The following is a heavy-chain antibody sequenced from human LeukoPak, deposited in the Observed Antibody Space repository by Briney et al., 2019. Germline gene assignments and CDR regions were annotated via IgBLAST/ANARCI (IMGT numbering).Heavy chain of an antibody. D-gene: IGHD2-2*01. V-gene: IGHV4-59*01. CDR1: GGSISSYY. CDR2: IYYSGST. CDR3: ARAYCSSTSCSVGAFDI. J-gene: IGHJ3*02. Sequence: PSETLSLTCTVSGGSISSYYWSWIRQPPGKGLEWIGYIYYSGSTNYNPSLKSRVTISVDTFKNQFSLKLSSVTAADTAVYYCARAYCSSTSCSVGAFDIWGQGTMVTVSS.